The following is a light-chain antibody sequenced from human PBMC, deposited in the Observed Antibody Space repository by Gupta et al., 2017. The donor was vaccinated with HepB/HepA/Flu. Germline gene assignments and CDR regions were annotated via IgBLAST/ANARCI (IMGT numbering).Light chain of an antibody. CDR2: GAS. J-gene: IGKJ1*01. CDR3: QQSQNVPWT. Sequence: DIQMTQSPSSLSASVGDRVTITCRASQRVATYLNWYQHKAGEGPKFLIYGASSVKGGVPSRFSGSGSGTDFTLTISDRQPEDVAIYYCQQSQNVPWTFGQGTKVEI. CDR1: QRVATY. V-gene: IGKV1-39*01.